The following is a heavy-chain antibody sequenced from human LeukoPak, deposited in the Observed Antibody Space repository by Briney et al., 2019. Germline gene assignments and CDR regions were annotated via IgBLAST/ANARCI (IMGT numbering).Heavy chain of an antibody. Sequence: SETLSLTCAVYGGSFNSYYWGWIRQPPGKGLEWIGSIYNSGSTHYNPSLKSRVTISVDTSKNQFSLKLSSVTAADTAVYYCAREVVPDVIDAFDIWGQGTMVTVSS. CDR2: IYNSGST. CDR3: AREVVPDVIDAFDI. J-gene: IGHJ3*02. D-gene: IGHD2-2*01. CDR1: GGSFNSYY. V-gene: IGHV4-34*01.